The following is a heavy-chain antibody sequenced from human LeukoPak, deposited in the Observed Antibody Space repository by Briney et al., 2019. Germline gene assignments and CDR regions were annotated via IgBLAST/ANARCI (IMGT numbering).Heavy chain of an antibody. CDR1: GGSISSSNYY. CDR2: IYYYGST. J-gene: IGHJ4*02. CDR3: ARHNCDSSSYYYFVVDF. Sequence: SETLSLTCNVSGGSISSSNYYWGWIRQPPGKGLEWIGSIYYYGSTNYNPSLKSRVTLSVDRSKHQFSLKLSSVTAAATAVYYRARHNCDSSSYYYFVVDFWGQGNRVSVSS. V-gene: IGHV4-39*01. D-gene: IGHD3-22*01.